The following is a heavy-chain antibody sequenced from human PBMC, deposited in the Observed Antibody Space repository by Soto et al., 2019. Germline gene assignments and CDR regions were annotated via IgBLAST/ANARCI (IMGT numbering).Heavy chain of an antibody. D-gene: IGHD3-10*01. CDR2: IYYSGST. J-gene: IGHJ6*02. V-gene: IGHV4-59*01. CDR1: GGSISSYY. CDR3: ARDLSPGGGYYCMGV. Sequence: PSETLSLTCTVSGGSISSYYWSWIRQPPGKGLEWIGYIYYSGSTNYTPSLKSRVTISVDTSKNQFSLKLSSVTAADTAVYYCARDLSPGGGYYCMGVWGQGTTVTASS.